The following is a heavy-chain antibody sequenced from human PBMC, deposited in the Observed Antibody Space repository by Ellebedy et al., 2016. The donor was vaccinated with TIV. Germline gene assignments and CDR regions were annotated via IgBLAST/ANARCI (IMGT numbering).Heavy chain of an antibody. Sequence: GESLKISCKGSGYSFTSYWIGWVRQMPGKGLEWMGRIDPSDSYTNYSPSFQGHVTISADKSISTAYLQWSSLKASDTAMYYCARSSAGGYYYYGMDVWGQGTTVTVSS. D-gene: IGHD1-26*01. J-gene: IGHJ6*02. CDR3: ARSSAGGYYYYGMDV. CDR2: IDPSDSYT. CDR1: GYSFTSYW. V-gene: IGHV5-10-1*01.